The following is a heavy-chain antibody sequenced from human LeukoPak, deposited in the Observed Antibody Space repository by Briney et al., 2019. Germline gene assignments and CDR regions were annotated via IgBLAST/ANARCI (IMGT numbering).Heavy chain of an antibody. Sequence: GGSLRLSCVASRFSLSRSYISWVRQAPGKGLEWVSVIYSGGSTYYADSVKGRFTISRDNSKNTVSLQMHSLRAEDTAVYYCARGIVQWDQLQGGFDYWGRGILVTVS. CDR1: RFSLSRSY. V-gene: IGHV3-66*01. J-gene: IGHJ4*02. D-gene: IGHD1-26*01. CDR3: ARGIVQWDQLQGGFDY. CDR2: IYSGGST.